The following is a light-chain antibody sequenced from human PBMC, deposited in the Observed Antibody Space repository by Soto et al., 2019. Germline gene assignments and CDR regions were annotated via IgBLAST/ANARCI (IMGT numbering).Light chain of an antibody. V-gene: IGKV3-15*01. CDR1: QSVSTQ. CDR3: QQYYNWPPLT. J-gene: IGKJ4*01. CDR2: DAS. Sequence: EIVMTQSPATLSASPGERATISCRASQSVSTQLAWYQHKPGKAPSLLIYDASTRAAGIPARFSGSGSGTEFTPTIISLQSGDVAVYYCQQYYNWPPLTFGGGTKVEIK.